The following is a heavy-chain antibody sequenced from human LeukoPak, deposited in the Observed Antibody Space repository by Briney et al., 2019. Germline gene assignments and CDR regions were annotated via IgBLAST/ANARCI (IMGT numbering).Heavy chain of an antibody. CDR1: GYSFTSYW. D-gene: IGHD4-17*01. Sequence: GGSLKISCKGSGYSFTSYWIGWVRQMPGKGLEWMGSIYPGDSDTRYSPSFQGKDTISADKSISTAYLQWISLKASDTAMYYCARHVNDYGDYLVGSWFDPWGQGTLVTVSS. CDR3: ARHVNDYGDYLVGSWFDP. J-gene: IGHJ5*02. V-gene: IGHV5-51*01. CDR2: IYPGDSDT.